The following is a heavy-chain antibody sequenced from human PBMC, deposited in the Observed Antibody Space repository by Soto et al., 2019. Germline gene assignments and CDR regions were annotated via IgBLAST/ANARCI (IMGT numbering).Heavy chain of an antibody. CDR1: GDTFTIPA. J-gene: IGHJ4*02. Sequence: GASVKVSCTAYGDTFTIPAMHWVRQAPGQRLEWMGWINAGNGNTKYSQKFQGRVTITRDTSASTAYMELRSVRSEDTAVYYCARGPAYYDSSGYYFDYWGQGTLVTVS. CDR3: ARGPAYYDSSGYYFDY. D-gene: IGHD3-22*01. CDR2: INAGNGNT. V-gene: IGHV1-3*01.